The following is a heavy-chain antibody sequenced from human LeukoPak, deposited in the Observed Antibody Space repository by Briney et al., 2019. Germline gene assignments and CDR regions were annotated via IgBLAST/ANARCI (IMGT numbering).Heavy chain of an antibody. CDR2: IYYSGST. CDR3: ARHAVVQWLAASWFCDY. J-gene: IGHJ4*02. D-gene: IGHD6-19*01. V-gene: IGHV4-39*01. Sequence: PSETLSLTCTVSGGSISSSSYYWGWIRQPPGKGLEWIGNIYYSGSTYYNPSLKSRVTVSVDTSKNQFSLKLSSVTAADTAVYSCARHAVVQWLAASWFCDYWGQGTLVTVSS. CDR1: GGSISSSSYY.